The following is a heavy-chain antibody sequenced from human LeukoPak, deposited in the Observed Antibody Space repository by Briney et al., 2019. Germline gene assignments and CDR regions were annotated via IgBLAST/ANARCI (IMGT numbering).Heavy chain of an antibody. CDR2: ITPVIGSV. Sequence: SVKVSCKTSGGTFNSHIFSWVRQAPGQGLEWMGRITPVIGSVKYAQKFQGRMTIFADAYTTTAYMELNSLTSEDTAVYFCTRVNLRGSQYNWFDPWGQGTLVTVSS. CDR3: TRVNLRGSQYNWFDP. CDR1: GGTFNSHI. V-gene: IGHV1-69*08. D-gene: IGHD1-26*01. J-gene: IGHJ5*02.